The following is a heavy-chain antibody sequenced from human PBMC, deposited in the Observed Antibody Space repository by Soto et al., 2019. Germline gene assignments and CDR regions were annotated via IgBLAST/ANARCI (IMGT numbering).Heavy chain of an antibody. CDR1: GYSFTSYW. V-gene: IGHV5-51*01. D-gene: IGHD6-6*01. J-gene: IGHJ6*02. CDR3: ARSSPSVARYYYYCMDV. CDR2: IYPGDSDT. Sequence: GESLKISCKGSGYSFTSYWNGWVRQMPGKGLEWMGIIYPGDSDTRYSPSFQGQVTISADKSISTAYLQWSSLKASDTAMYYCARSSPSVARYYYYCMDVWGQGTTVTVSS.